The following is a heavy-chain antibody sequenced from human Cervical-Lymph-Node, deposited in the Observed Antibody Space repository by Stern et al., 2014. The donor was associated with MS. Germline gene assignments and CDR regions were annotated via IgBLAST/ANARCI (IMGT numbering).Heavy chain of an antibody. V-gene: IGHV4-59*01. Sequence: QLQLQASGPGLVKPSETLSLTCTVSGGSISSYYWSWIRQPPGKGLEWIWYIYYSGSTNYNPSLKSRVTISVDTSKNQFSLKLSSVTAADTAVYYCASGTYGDYSWYFDLWGRGTLVTVSS. D-gene: IGHD4-17*01. J-gene: IGHJ2*01. CDR3: ASGTYGDYSWYFDL. CDR1: GGSISSYY. CDR2: IYYSGST.